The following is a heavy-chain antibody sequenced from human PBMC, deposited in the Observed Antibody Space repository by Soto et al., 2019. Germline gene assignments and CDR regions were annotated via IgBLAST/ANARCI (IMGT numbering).Heavy chain of an antibody. J-gene: IGHJ4*02. Sequence: GGSLRLSCAASGFTFSSYGMHWVRQAPGKGLEWVAVISYDGSNKYYADSVKGRFTISRDNSKNTLYLQMNSLRAEDTAVYYCAKEAKLKQWLVSPEDYWGQGTLVTVSS. V-gene: IGHV3-30*18. D-gene: IGHD6-19*01. CDR3: AKEAKLKQWLVSPEDY. CDR1: GFTFSSYG. CDR2: ISYDGSNK.